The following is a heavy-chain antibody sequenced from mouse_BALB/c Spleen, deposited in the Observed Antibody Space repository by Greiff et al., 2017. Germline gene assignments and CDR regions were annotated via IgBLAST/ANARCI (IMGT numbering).Heavy chain of an antibody. CDR3: ARVLLNAMDY. J-gene: IGHJ4*01. Sequence: EVQLVESGGGLVKPGGSLKLSCAASGFTFSSYAMSWVRQTPEKRLEWVASISSGGSTYYPDSVKGRFTISRDNARNILYLQMSSLRSEDTAMYYCARVLLNAMDYWGQGTSVTVSS. CDR1: GFTFSSYA. V-gene: IGHV5-6-5*01. CDR2: ISSGGST. D-gene: IGHD1-1*01.